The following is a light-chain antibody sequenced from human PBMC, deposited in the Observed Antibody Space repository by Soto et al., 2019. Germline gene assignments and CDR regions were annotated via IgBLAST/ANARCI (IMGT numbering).Light chain of an antibody. V-gene: IGKV3-15*01. CDR2: DAS. J-gene: IGKJ5*01. Sequence: EIVMTQSPATLSVSPGERATLSCMASQSVSSNLAWHQQKPGQAPRILMYDASTRATGIPARFSGSGSGTEFTLTISRLQSEDFAVYYCQQYHNWPITVGQGTRLQI. CDR1: QSVSSN. CDR3: QQYHNWPIT.